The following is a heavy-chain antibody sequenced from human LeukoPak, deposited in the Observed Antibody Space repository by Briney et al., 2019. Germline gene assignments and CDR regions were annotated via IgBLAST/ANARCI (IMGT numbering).Heavy chain of an antibody. D-gene: IGHD2-21*02. J-gene: IGHJ4*02. CDR2: IWYDGSNK. V-gene: IGHV3-33*01. CDR1: GFTFSSYG. CDR3: ARDALLRHCGDDCYPDY. Sequence: GGSLRLSCAASGFTFSSYGMHWVRQAPGKGLEWVAVIWYDGSNKYYADSVKGRFTISRDNSKNATYLQMNSLRAEDTAVYYCARDALLRHCGDDCYPDYWGQGTLVTVSS.